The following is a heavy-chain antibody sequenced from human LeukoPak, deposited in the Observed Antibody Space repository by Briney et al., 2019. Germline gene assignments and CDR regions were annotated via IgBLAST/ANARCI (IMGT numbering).Heavy chain of an antibody. CDR2: MNPNSGNT. J-gene: IGHJ4*02. V-gene: IGHV1-8*01. D-gene: IGHD1-26*01. Sequence: ASVKVSCKASGYTFTNYDIKWVRQATGQGLEWMGYMNPNSGNTGYAQKFQGRITMTRDTSISTAYMELSSLRSEDTAVYYCARELRKDDCWGQGTLVTVSS. CDR3: ARELRKDDC. CDR1: GYTFTNYD.